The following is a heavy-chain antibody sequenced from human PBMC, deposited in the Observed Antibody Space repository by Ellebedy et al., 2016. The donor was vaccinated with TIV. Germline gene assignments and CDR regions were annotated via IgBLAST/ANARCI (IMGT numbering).Heavy chain of an antibody. CDR1: RFTFSIYW. CDR2: INQDGSEE. J-gene: IGHJ4*02. Sequence: GESLKISCAASRFTFSIYWMSWVRQAPGKGLEWVANINQDGSEEYYVDSVNGRFTISRDNSKNSLFLQMNSLRVEDTAMYFCASAVSTGTVDYWGQGTLVIVSS. V-gene: IGHV3-7*02. CDR3: ASAVSTGTVDY. D-gene: IGHD1-1*01.